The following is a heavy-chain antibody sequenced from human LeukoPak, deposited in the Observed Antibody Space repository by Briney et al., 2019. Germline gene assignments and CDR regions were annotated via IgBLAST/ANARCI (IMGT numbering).Heavy chain of an antibody. J-gene: IGHJ4*02. D-gene: IGHD1-26*01. CDR1: GLTFSSHW. Sequence: GGSLRLSCAASGLTFSSHWMHWVRQAPGKGLVWVSRITNDGSSTTYADSVKGRFTISGDNAKNSLYLHMNSLRAEDTAVYYCVRDKIVGATKNDYWGQGILVTVSS. CDR2: ITNDGSST. CDR3: VRDKIVGATKNDY. V-gene: IGHV3-74*01.